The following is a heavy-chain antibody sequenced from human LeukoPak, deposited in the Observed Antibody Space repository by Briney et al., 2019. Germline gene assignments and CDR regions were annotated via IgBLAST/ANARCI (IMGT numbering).Heavy chain of an antibody. J-gene: IGHJ5*02. Sequence: SETLSLTCTVSGGSISSGDYYWSWIRQPPGKGLEWIGYIYYSGSTYYNPSLKSRVTISVDTSKNQFSLKLSSVTAADTAVYYCASGGGNGGDWFDPWGQGTLVTVSS. CDR3: ASGGGNGGDWFDP. CDR2: IYYSGST. CDR1: GGSISSGDYY. D-gene: IGHD4-23*01. V-gene: IGHV4-30-4*01.